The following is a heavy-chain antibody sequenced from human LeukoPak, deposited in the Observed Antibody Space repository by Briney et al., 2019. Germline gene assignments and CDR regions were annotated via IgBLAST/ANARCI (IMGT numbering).Heavy chain of an antibody. D-gene: IGHD5/OR15-5a*01. CDR2: IGSDNKP. Sequence: GGSLRLSCEASGCTFSTYAMTWGRQAPGKGLEWVSSIGSDNKPHYSESVKGRFAISRDNSKSMLFLRLNSLRAEDTAVYYCARRDGVYVYWGQGTLVTVSS. CDR1: GCTFSTYA. CDR3: ARRDGVYVY. J-gene: IGHJ4*02. V-gene: IGHV3-23*05.